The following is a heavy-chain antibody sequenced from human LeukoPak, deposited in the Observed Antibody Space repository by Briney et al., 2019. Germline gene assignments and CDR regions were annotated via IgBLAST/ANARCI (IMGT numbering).Heavy chain of an antibody. CDR3: ASGGVYDYVWGSYRQPDF. J-gene: IGHJ4*02. CDR1: GYTFTGYY. Sequence: ASVRVSCKASGYTFTGYYMHWVRQAPGQGLEWMGRINPNSGGTNYAQKFQGRVTMTRDTSISTAYMELSRLRSDDTAVYYCASGGVYDYVWGSYRQPDFWAQGTLVTVSS. V-gene: IGHV1-2*06. CDR2: INPNSGGT. D-gene: IGHD3-16*02.